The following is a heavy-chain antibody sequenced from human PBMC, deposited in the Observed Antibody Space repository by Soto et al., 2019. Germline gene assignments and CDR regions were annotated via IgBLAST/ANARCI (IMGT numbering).Heavy chain of an antibody. V-gene: IGHV1-18*01. Sequence: QVQLVQSGVEVKKPGASVKVSCKASGYSFTNYGITWVRQAPGQGLEWLGWISGYNGNTNYAQKFQGRVTVTTDTSTGTAYMGLLSLRYDDTAVYYCARGGRFAVADTDYWGQGTLLTVSS. CDR3: ARGGRFAVADTDY. CDR2: ISGYNGNT. J-gene: IGHJ4*02. CDR1: GYSFTNYG. D-gene: IGHD3-3*01.